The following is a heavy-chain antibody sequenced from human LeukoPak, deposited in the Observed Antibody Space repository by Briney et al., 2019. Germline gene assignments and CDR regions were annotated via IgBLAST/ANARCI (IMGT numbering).Heavy chain of an antibody. CDR3: AKGYYGSGSYGWFDY. D-gene: IGHD3-10*01. J-gene: IGHJ4*02. Sequence: GGSLRLSCAASGFTVSSNYMSWVRQAPGKGLEWVTIISFDGSNKYYADSVKGRFTISRDNSKNTLFLHMNSLRAEDTAVYSCAKGYYGSGSYGWFDYWGQGTLVTVSS. CDR1: GFTVSSNY. CDR2: ISFDGSNK. V-gene: IGHV3-30*18.